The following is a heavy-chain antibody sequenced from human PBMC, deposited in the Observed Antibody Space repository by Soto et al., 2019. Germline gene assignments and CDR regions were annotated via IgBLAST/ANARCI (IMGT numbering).Heavy chain of an antibody. V-gene: IGHV4-31*03. CDR1: GDSIRGGGHY. Sequence: QVQLQESGPGLVKPSQTLSLTCSVSGDSIRGGGHYWNWIRQFPGKGLEWIGYVYHRGSTHYIPSLRGRLTISIDTSKNQFSLRLISVTAADTALYYCARDTGLAPTVWGYWGHGTQVTVSS. CDR3: ARDTGLAPTVWGY. D-gene: IGHD7-27*01. J-gene: IGHJ4*03. CDR2: VYHRGST.